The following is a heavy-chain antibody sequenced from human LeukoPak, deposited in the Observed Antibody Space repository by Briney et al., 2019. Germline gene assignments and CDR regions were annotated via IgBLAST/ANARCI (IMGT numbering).Heavy chain of an antibody. Sequence: PSETLSLTCTVSGGSISSYYWSWIRQPPGKGLEWIAYISDIGSTNYNPSLKSRVTISVDTSKNQFSLKLSSVTAADTAVYYCARATGYCSGGSCYSEPGAFDIWGQGTMVTVSS. CDR1: GGSISSYY. V-gene: IGHV4-59*01. J-gene: IGHJ3*02. CDR3: ARATGYCSGGSCYSEPGAFDI. D-gene: IGHD2-15*01. CDR2: ISDIGST.